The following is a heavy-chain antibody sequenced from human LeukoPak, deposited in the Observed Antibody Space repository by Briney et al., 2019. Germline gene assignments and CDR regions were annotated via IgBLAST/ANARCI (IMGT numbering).Heavy chain of an antibody. V-gene: IGHV4-59*01. CDR2: IYYSGST. CDR1: GGSISSYY. D-gene: IGHD4-17*01. CDR3: ARYDDGDYSFDY. Sequence: SETLSLTCTDSGGSISSYYWSWIRQPPGKGLEWIGYIYYSGSTNYNPSLKSRVTISVDTSKNQFSLKLSSVTAADTAVYYCARYDDGDYSFDYWGQGTLVTVSP. J-gene: IGHJ4*02.